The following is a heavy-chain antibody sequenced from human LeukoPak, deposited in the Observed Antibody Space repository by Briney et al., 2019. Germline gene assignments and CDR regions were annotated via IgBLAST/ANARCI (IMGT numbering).Heavy chain of an antibody. J-gene: IGHJ4*02. Sequence: SETLSLTCAVYGGSFSGYYWSWIRHPPGKGLEWIGEINHSGSTNYNPSLKSRVTISVDTSKNQFSLKLSSVTAADTAVYYCARVKVRTVTTYLYYFDYWGQGTLVTVSS. CDR2: INHSGST. D-gene: IGHD4-17*01. CDR3: ARVKVRTVTTYLYYFDY. CDR1: GGSFSGYY. V-gene: IGHV4-34*01.